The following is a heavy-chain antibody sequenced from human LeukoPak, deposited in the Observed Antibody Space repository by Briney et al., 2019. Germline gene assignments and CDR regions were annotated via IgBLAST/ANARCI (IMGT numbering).Heavy chain of an antibody. V-gene: IGHV5-51*01. Sequence: GESLKISCQGSGFSFTSYWIGWVRQMPGKGLEWMGIIYPGDSDTRYSPSFQGQVTISADKSISTAYLQWSSLKASDTAMYYCARRYYYGSGRGYYFDYWGQGTLVTVSS. CDR2: IYPGDSDT. CDR1: GFSFTSYW. CDR3: ARRYYYGSGRGYYFDY. J-gene: IGHJ4*02. D-gene: IGHD3-10*01.